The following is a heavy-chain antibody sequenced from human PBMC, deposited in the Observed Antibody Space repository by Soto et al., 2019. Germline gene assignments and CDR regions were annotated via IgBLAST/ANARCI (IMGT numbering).Heavy chain of an antibody. CDR1: GYTFTNYA. Sequence: GASVKVSCKASGYTFTNYAIHWLRQAPGQRLEWMGWINAGDGNTKYSQRLQGRVTITRDTSASTAYMELSSLTSEDTAVYYCARGGNSGYSSSWSDYWGQGSLVTVSS. CDR3: ARGGNSGYSSSWSDY. J-gene: IGHJ4*02. V-gene: IGHV1-3*01. D-gene: IGHD6-13*01. CDR2: INAGDGNT.